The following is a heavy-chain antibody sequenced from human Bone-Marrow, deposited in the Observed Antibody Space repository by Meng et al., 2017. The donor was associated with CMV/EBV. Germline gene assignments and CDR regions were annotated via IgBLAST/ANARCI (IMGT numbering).Heavy chain of an antibody. D-gene: IGHD2-2*01. J-gene: IGHJ4*02. V-gene: IGHV4-34*01. Sequence: SQTLALTCAVYGGSFSGYYWSWIRQPPGKGPEWIGEINHSGSTNYNPSLKSRVTISVDTSKNQFSLKLSSVTAADTAVYYCARGGNIVVVPAAIRRQYYFDYWGQGTRVTVSS. CDR3: ARGGNIVVVPAAIRRQYYFDY. CDR1: GGSFSGYY. CDR2: INHSGST.